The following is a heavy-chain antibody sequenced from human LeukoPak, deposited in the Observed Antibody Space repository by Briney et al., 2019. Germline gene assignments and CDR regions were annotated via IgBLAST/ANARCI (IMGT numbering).Heavy chain of an antibody. Sequence: GGSLTLSCPASGFTVSSNYMSWVRQAPGKGLEWVSIIYGDGTTYYADSVKGRFTISRDNSKNTLYLQMNNLRAEDTGVYYCARGLGYTHGFGYWGQGTLVTVSS. J-gene: IGHJ4*02. V-gene: IGHV3-53*01. CDR2: IYGDGTT. D-gene: IGHD2-8*01. CDR1: GFTVSSNY. CDR3: ARGLGYTHGFGY.